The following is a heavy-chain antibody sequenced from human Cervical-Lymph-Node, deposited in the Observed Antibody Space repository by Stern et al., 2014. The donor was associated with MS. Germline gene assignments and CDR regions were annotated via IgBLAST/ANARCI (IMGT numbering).Heavy chain of an antibody. Sequence: QLQLQESGPGLVKPSQTLSLTCTVSGGSISSGGYYWSWLRQHPGQGLEWIGYIYYSGSTYYNPSLKSRVTISVDTSKNQFSLKLSSVTAADTAVYYCARAVSGYADYWGQGTLVTVSS. CDR1: GGSISSGGYY. J-gene: IGHJ4*02. CDR2: IYYSGST. CDR3: ARAVSGYADY. V-gene: IGHV4-31*03. D-gene: IGHD3-22*01.